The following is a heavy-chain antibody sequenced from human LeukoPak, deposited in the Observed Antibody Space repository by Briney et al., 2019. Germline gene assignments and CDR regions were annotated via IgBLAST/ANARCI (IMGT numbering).Heavy chain of an antibody. CDR2: ISSSSTI. CDR3: ARARTRFDY. Sequence: PGGSLRLSCAASGFTFSSYAMSWVRQAPGKGLEWVSYISSSSTIYYADSVKGRFTISRDNAKNSLYLQVNSLRAEDTAVYYCARARTRFDYWGQGTLVTVSS. J-gene: IGHJ4*02. CDR1: GFTFSSYA. V-gene: IGHV3-48*01. D-gene: IGHD1-14*01.